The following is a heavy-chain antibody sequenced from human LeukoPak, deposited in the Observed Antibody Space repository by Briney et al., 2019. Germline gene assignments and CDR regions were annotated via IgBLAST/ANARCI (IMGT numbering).Heavy chain of an antibody. CDR1: GFTFSSYS. CDR2: ISSSSTI. V-gene: IGHV3-48*02. D-gene: IGHD3-22*01. J-gene: IGHJ4*02. Sequence: GGSLRLSCAASGFTFSSYSMNRVRQAPGKGLEWVSYISSSSTIYYADSVKGRFTISRDNAKNSLYLQMNSLRDEDTAVYYCARDRGYDSSGYFFDYWGQGTLVTVSS. CDR3: ARDRGYDSSGYFFDY.